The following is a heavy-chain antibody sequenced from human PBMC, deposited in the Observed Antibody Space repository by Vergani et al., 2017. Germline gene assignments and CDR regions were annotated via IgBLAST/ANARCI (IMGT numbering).Heavy chain of an antibody. V-gene: IGHV3-30*02. Sequence: QEQLLQSGGGVVQPGGSLRLSCLGSVYTFWHFDMHCVRPAPGKGLAWVAFIRYDGSNPQFIDSVKGRFTISRDNSKETLFLQMNGLSPEDTGTYFCAKKGGSLYYYGVDVWGQGTTINVSS. D-gene: IGHD1-26*01. CDR3: AKKGGSLYYYGVDV. J-gene: IGHJ6*02. CDR1: VYTFWHFD. CDR2: IRYDGSNP.